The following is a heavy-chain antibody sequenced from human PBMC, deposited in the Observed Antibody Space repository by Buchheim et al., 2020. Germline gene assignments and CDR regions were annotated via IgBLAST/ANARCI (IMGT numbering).Heavy chain of an antibody. Sequence: QVQLVESGGGVVHSGRSLRLSCEASGFTFSRYGMHWVRQAPGKGLEWVAVISYDENNKYYADSVKGRFTISRDNSKNTLFLQMNSLRPEDAGVYYCTKDRRLFGDNYFFGIDVWGQGTT. CDR2: ISYDENNK. CDR1: GFTFSRYG. J-gene: IGHJ6*02. V-gene: IGHV3-30*18. D-gene: IGHD1-1*01. CDR3: TKDRRLFGDNYFFGIDV.